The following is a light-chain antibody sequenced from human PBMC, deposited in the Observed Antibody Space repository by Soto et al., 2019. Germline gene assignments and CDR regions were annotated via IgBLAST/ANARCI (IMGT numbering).Light chain of an antibody. V-gene: IGKV3-15*01. CDR2: GAS. Sequence: EVVMTQSPATLSVSPGERATLSCRANQNVNSNLAWYQQRPGQAPRLLISGASTRASGVPSRFSGSGSGNEFTLTISCLQSEDFAVYYCQQYNNWPRTFGQGTNLEI. CDR1: QNVNSN. CDR3: QQYNNWPRT. J-gene: IGKJ2*01.